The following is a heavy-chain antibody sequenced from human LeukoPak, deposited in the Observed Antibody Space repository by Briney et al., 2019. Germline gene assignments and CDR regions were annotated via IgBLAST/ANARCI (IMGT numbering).Heavy chain of an antibody. CDR2: IYYSGST. CDR1: GGSISSSSYY. Sequence: SETLSLTCTVSGGSISSSSYYWGWIRQPPGKGLEWIGSIYYSGSTYYNPSLKSRVTISVDRSKNQFSLKLSSVTAADTAVYYCARVKYHYDSSHFDPWGQGTLVTVSS. V-gene: IGHV4-39*07. J-gene: IGHJ5*02. D-gene: IGHD3-22*01. CDR3: ARVKYHYDSSHFDP.